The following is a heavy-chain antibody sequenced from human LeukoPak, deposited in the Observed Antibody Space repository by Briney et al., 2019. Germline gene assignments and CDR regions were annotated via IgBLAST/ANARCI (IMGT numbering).Heavy chain of an antibody. J-gene: IGHJ4*02. V-gene: IGHV4-59*01. CDR1: GGSISSYY. D-gene: IGHD4-23*01. CDR2: IYYTGST. Sequence: SETLSLTCTVSGGSISSYYWTWIRKPPGKGLEWIGYIYYTGSTNYNPSLKSRVTISINTSKNQFSLKLSSVTAADTAVYYCARDDYGGNALGYWGQGTLVTVSS. CDR3: ARDDYGGNALGY.